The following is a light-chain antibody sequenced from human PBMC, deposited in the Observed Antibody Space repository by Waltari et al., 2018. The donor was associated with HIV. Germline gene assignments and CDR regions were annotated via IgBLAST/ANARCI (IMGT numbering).Light chain of an antibody. CDR2: ATS. CDR1: QDISNY. J-gene: IGKJ3*01. Sequence: DIQMTQSPSFLSALVGDRVPITCRASQDISNYLGWFQQTPGKAPKSLIFATSSLQSGVPSRFLGAGSGTNFTLTIRSLQPEDFATYYCHQYNTFPLTFGRGTTVEIK. V-gene: IGKV1-16*01. CDR3: HQYNTFPLT.